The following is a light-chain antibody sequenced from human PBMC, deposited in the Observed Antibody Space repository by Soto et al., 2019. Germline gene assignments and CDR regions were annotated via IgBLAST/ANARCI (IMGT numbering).Light chain of an antibody. CDR2: DVS. J-gene: IGLJ1*01. Sequence: QSALTQPASVSGSPGQSIAISCTGTSSDIGTYQFVSWYQQHPGKAPKLIIYDVSSRPSGVSNRFSGSKSVNTASLTISGLQAADEAVYYCGSYTSSSSLYVLGTGTKLTVL. V-gene: IGLV2-14*01. CDR1: SSDIGTYQF. CDR3: GSYTSSSSLYV.